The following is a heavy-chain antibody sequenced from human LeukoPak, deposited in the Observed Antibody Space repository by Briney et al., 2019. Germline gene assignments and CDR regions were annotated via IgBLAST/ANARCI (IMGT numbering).Heavy chain of an antibody. D-gene: IGHD3-9*01. CDR1: GGTFSSYA. CDR2: IIPIFGTA. Sequence: GASVKVSCKASGGTFSSYAISWVRQAPGQGLEWMGGIIPIFGTANYAQKFQGRVTITADESTSTAYMELSSLRSEDTAVYYCAFAYCDILTGYYKGHDYYGMDVWGQGTTVTVSS. CDR3: AFAYCDILTGYYKGHDYYGMDV. J-gene: IGHJ6*02. V-gene: IGHV1-69*13.